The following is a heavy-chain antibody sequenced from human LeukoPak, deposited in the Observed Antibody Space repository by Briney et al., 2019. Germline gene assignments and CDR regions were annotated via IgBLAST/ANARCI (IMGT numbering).Heavy chain of an antibody. V-gene: IGHV4-59*01. D-gene: IGHD3-10*01. CDR3: ARALTARGSYDY. Sequence: SETLSLTCTLSAGSITNYFWSWIRQPPGKGLEWIGYVYYSGTANYNPSLEGRVTISLDTSKNQFSLTLNSVTAADTAMYYCARALTARGSYDYWGQGTLVTVSS. CDR1: AGSITNYF. CDR2: VYYSGTA. J-gene: IGHJ4*02.